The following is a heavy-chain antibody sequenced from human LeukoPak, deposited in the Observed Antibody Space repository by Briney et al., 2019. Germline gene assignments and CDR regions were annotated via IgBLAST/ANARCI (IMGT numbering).Heavy chain of an antibody. CDR2: ISSDGNKK. CDR1: GFTFSNYA. Sequence: PGRSLRLSCAASGFTFSNYAIHWVRQAPGKGLEWVAVISSDGNKKDYADSVKGRFTISRDNAKNSLYLQMNSLRAEDTAVYYCARYTTAGYSSGWYGPSFDSWGQGTLVTVSS. CDR3: ARYTTAGYSSGWYGPSFDS. J-gene: IGHJ4*02. V-gene: IGHV3-30*04. D-gene: IGHD6-19*01.